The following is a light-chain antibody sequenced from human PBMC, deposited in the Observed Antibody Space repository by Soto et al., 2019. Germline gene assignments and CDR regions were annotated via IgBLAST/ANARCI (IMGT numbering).Light chain of an antibody. CDR1: PSDVGGSNS. CDR2: DVN. J-gene: IGLJ3*02. CDR3: CSYAGSSTRV. Sequence: QSALTQPPSASGSPGQSVTISCTGTPSDVGGSNSVSWYQQHPGKAPNLMIYDVNKRPSGVPDRFSGSKSGNTASLTVSGLQAADEADYYCCSYAGSSTRVFGGGTKVTVL. V-gene: IGLV2-8*01.